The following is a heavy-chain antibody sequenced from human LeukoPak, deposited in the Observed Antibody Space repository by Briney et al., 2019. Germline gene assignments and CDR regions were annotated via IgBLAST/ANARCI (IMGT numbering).Heavy chain of an antibody. CDR3: ARLEVVTPPYYFDY. Sequence: SETLSLTCTVSCGSISSSSYSWSWIRQPPGKGLEWIGEINHSGSTNYNPSLKSRVTISVDTSKNQFSLKLSSVTAADTAVYYCARLEVVTPPYYFDYWGQGTLVTVSS. D-gene: IGHD4-23*01. CDR1: CGSISSSSYS. CDR2: INHSGST. V-gene: IGHV4-39*07. J-gene: IGHJ4*02.